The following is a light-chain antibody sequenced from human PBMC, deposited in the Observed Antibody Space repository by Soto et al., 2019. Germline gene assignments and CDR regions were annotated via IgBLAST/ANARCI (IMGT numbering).Light chain of an antibody. J-gene: IGLJ1*01. Sequence: QSVLTQPPSASGTPGQRVTISCSTSSSNLGDNTVNWYQHVPGTAPKLLIYSYDQRPSGVPDRFSGSRSGTSASLAISGLQSEDEADYYCAAWDATLDGYVFGTGTKLIVL. CDR1: SSNLGDNT. CDR2: SYD. CDR3: AAWDATLDGYV. V-gene: IGLV1-44*01.